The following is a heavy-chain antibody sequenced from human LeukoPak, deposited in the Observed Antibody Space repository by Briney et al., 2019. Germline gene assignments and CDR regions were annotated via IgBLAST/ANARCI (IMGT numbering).Heavy chain of an antibody. CDR1: GYTFTGYY. J-gene: IGHJ5*02. Sequence: GASVKVSCKASGYTFTGYYMHWVRQAPGQGLEWMGWINPNSGGTNYAQKFQGRVTMTRDTSISTAYMELSRLRSDDTAVYYCAREITIFGVAYYPWGQGTLVTVSS. D-gene: IGHD3-3*01. V-gene: IGHV1-2*02. CDR3: AREITIFGVAYYP. CDR2: INPNSGGT.